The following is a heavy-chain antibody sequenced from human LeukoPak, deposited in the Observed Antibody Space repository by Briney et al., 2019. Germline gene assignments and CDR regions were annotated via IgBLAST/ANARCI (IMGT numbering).Heavy chain of an antibody. CDR1: GGSISSSSYY. V-gene: IGHV4-39*07. Sequence: PSETLSLTCTVSGGSISSSSYYWGWIRQPPGKGLEWIGSIYYSGSTYYNPSLKSRVTISVDTSKNQFSLKLSSVTAADTAVYYCARDYYGSGSYYNAAWFDPWGQGTLVTASS. D-gene: IGHD3-10*01. J-gene: IGHJ5*02. CDR2: IYYSGST. CDR3: ARDYYGSGSYYNAAWFDP.